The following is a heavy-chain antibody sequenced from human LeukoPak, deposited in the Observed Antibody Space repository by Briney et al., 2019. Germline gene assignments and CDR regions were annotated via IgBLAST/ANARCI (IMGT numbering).Heavy chain of an antibody. CDR2: IYYSGST. CDR1: GGSISSYY. CDR3: ARVGGDSYCSSTSCYYYFDY. Sequence: SETLSLTCTVSGGSISSYYWSWIRQPPGKGLEWIGYIYYSGSTNYNPSLKSRVTISVDTSKNQFSLKLSSVTAADTAVYYCARVGGDSYCSSTSCYYYFDYWGQGTLVTVSS. D-gene: IGHD2-2*01. J-gene: IGHJ4*02. V-gene: IGHV4-59*01.